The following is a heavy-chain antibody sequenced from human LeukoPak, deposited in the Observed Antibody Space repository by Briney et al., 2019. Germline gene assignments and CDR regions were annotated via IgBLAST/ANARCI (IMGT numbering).Heavy chain of an antibody. CDR1: GGSIGSGGYS. Sequence: SQTLSLTCAVSGGSIGSGGYSWSWIRQPPGKGLEWIGYIYHSGSTYYNPSLKSRVTISVDRSKNQFSLKLSSVTAADTAVYYCARDLLNEGNHLDYWGQGTLVTVSS. CDR2: IYHSGST. J-gene: IGHJ4*02. V-gene: IGHV4-30-2*01. D-gene: IGHD4-23*01. CDR3: ARDLLNEGNHLDY.